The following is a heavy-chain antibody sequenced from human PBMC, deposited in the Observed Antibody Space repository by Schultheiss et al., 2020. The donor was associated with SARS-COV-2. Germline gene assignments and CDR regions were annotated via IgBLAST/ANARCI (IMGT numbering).Heavy chain of an antibody. V-gene: IGHV4-59*01. CDR3: ARSGDRSGSLAY. Sequence: SETLSLTCAVYGGSFSGYYWGWIRQPPGKGLEWIGYIYYSGSTNYNPSLKSRVTISVDTSKNQFSLRLSSATAADTAVYYCARSGDRSGSLAYWGQGSLVTVSS. D-gene: IGHD1-1*01. CDR1: GGSFSGYY. CDR2: IYYSGST. J-gene: IGHJ4*02.